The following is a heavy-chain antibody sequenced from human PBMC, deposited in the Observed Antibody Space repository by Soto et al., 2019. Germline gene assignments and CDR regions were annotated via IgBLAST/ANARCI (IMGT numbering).Heavy chain of an antibody. CDR3: AIVGITFARGGIGGGDSGVDD. J-gene: IGHJ6*02. V-gene: IGHV3-21*03. Sequence: PGGYLRLSFSAFGLHFSTCTMNLVRQAPGRGLERVSNIDRFGSYSWYVDVAQGRFTISRTNAKNSLYLQMNSLRAEDTAVYYYAIVGITFARGGIGGGDSGVDDWGHVSTVIV. D-gene: IGHD2-21*02. CDR2: IDRFGSYS. CDR1: GLHFSTCT.